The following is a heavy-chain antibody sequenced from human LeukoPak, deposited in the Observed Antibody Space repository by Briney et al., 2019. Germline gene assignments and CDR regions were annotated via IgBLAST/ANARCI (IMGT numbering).Heavy chain of an antibody. Sequence: PSETLSLTCTVSGGSISSYYWSWIRQPPGKGLEWIGYIYYSGSTNYNPSLKSRVTISVDTSKNQFSLKLSSVTAADTAVYYCARDGYRNAFDIWGQGTMVTVSS. D-gene: IGHD5-12*01. CDR1: GGSISSYY. J-gene: IGHJ3*02. CDR3: ARDGYRNAFDI. V-gene: IGHV4-59*01. CDR2: IYYSGST.